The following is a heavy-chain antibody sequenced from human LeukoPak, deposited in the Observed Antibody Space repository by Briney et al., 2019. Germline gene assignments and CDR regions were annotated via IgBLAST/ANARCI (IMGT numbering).Heavy chain of an antibody. J-gene: IGHJ1*01. CDR3: TRNSGWYGLS. CDR1: GFTLSSYE. CDR2: IDYDGGSG. V-gene: IGHV3-23*01. Sequence: GSLRLSCTVSGFTLSSYEMSWIRQAPGKGVEWVSSIDYDGGSGHYADSVKGRFTISRDNSNNTLFLHLNSLRGEDTAVYYCTRNSGWYGLSWGQGTLVTVSS. D-gene: IGHD6-19*01.